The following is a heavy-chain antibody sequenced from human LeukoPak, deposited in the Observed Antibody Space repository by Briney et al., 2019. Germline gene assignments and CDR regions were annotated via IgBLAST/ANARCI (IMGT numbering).Heavy chain of an antibody. CDR2: INHRGGT. V-gene: IGHV4-34*01. J-gene: IGHJ4*02. CDR1: VHSFSVYY. CDR3: ATNVPGPTYFDP. Sequence: SETLSLTCSVYVHSFSVYYWTWIRQPRREGLEWIVEINHRGGTNYNPSRKSPVTISVDTSKNQFSLNLTSVNAADTAAYLFATNVPGPTYFDPWRQGTMAPVSS.